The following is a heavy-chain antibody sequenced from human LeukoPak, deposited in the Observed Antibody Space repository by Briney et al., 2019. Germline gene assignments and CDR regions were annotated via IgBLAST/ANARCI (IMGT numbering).Heavy chain of an antibody. D-gene: IGHD5-24*01. Sequence: ASVKVSCTASGGTFSSYAISWVRQAPGQGLEWMGGIIPILGTANYAQKFQGRVTITADESTSTAYMELSSLRSEDTAVYYCAREGEMATNVFDYWGQGTLVTVSS. CDR2: IIPILGTA. CDR1: GGTFSSYA. V-gene: IGHV1-69*13. CDR3: AREGEMATNVFDY. J-gene: IGHJ4*02.